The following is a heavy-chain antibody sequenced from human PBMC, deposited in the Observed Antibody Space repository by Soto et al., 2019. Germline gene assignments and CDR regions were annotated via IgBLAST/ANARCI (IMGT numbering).Heavy chain of an antibody. V-gene: IGHV2-5*01. CDR3: ARSKIVVTTNYGMDV. CDR1: GFSLSTSGVG. J-gene: IGHJ6*02. D-gene: IGHD4-4*01. CDR2: IYWNDDK. Sequence: SGPTLVNPTQTLTLTCTFSGFSLSTSGVGVGWIRQPPGKALEWLAVIYWNDDKLYSPSLKTRLTITKDTSKNQVVLTMTNMDPVDTATYYCARSKIVVTTNYGMDVWGQGTTVTVAS.